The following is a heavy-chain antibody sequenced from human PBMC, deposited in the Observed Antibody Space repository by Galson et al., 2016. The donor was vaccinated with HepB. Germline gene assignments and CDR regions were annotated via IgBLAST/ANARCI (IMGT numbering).Heavy chain of an antibody. Sequence: SLRLSCAASGFTLSSYGMHWVRQAPGKGLEWVAVIWYAGNNKYYADSVKGRFTISRDNSKNTLYLQMNSLRAEDTAFYYCAKDSRLRRFDYYYGMDVWGQGTTVTVSS. J-gene: IGHJ6*02. CDR1: GFTLSSYG. CDR3: AKDSRLRRFDYYYGMDV. D-gene: IGHD2/OR15-2a*01. CDR2: IWYAGNNK. V-gene: IGHV3-33*06.